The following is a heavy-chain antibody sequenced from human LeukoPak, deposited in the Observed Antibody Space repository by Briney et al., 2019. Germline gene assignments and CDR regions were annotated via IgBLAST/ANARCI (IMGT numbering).Heavy chain of an antibody. CDR3: ARDGATSAGLYY. CDR2: IYYSGST. CDR1: GGSISSYY. D-gene: IGHD3-16*01. Sequence: KPSETLSLTCTVSGGSISSYYWSWIRQPPGKGLEWIGYIYYSGSTNYNPSLKSRVTISVDTSKNQFSLKLSSVTAADTAVYYCARDGATSAGLYYWGQGTLVTVSS. V-gene: IGHV4-59*01. J-gene: IGHJ4*02.